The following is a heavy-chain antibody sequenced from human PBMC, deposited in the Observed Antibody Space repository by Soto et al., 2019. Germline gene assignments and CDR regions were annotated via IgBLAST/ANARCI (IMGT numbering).Heavy chain of an antibody. CDR3: ARSSQWLDNYFDY. Sequence: PSETLSLTCTVSGGSISSYYWSWIRQPPGKGLEWIGYIYYSGSTNYNPSLKSRVTISVDTSKNQFSLKLSSVTAADTAVYYCARSSQWLDNYFDYWGQGTLVTVSS. CDR2: IYYSGST. J-gene: IGHJ4*02. D-gene: IGHD6-19*01. V-gene: IGHV4-59*01. CDR1: GGSISSYY.